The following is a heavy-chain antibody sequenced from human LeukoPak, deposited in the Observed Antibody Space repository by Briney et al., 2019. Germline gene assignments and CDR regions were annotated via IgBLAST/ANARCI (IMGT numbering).Heavy chain of an antibody. D-gene: IGHD2/OR15-2a*01. J-gene: IGHJ6*02. CDR1: GFIFSSYS. V-gene: IGHV3-23*01. CDR3: AKGTSNNCYSAMDV. CDR2: ITGSGGNT. Sequence: GGSLRLSCAASGFIFSSYSMSWVRQAPGKGLEWVSVITGSGGNTYYADSVKGRFTISKDNSKNTLYLQMNSLRAEDTAVYYCAKGTSNNCYSAMDVWGQGTTVTVS.